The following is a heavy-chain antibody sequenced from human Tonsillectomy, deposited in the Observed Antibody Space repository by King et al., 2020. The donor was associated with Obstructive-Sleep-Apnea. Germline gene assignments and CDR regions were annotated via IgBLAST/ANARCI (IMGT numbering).Heavy chain of an antibody. CDR2: IYYIGST. D-gene: IGHD4-17*01. Sequence: QLQESGPGLVKPSETLSLTCTVSGGSISSSSYYWGWIRQPPGKGLEWIGSIYYIGSTYYNPSLKNRVTISVNTSKNQFSLKLSSVTAADTAVYYWSANHYGDYSYGYYFEYWGQGTLVTVSS. CDR3: SANHYGDYSYGYYFEY. J-gene: IGHJ4*02. CDR1: GGSISSSSYY. V-gene: IGHV4-39*07.